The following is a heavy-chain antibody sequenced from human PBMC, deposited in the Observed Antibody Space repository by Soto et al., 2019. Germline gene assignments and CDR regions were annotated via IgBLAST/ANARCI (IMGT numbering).Heavy chain of an antibody. D-gene: IGHD3-9*01. Sequence: LSLTCTVSGGSISSYYWNWIRQPPGKGLEWIGYIYYSGSTNYNPSLKSRVTISVDTSKNQFSLKLSSVTAADTAVYYCARDLDGYFDYWGQGTLVTVSS. V-gene: IGHV4-59*01. CDR2: IYYSGST. CDR1: GGSISSYY. CDR3: ARDLDGYFDY. J-gene: IGHJ4*02.